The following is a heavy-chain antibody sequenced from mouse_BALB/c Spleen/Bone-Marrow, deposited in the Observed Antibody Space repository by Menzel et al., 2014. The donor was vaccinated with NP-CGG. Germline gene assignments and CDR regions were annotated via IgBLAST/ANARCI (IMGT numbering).Heavy chain of an antibody. Sequence: VKLMESGAELAKPGASVKMSCKAPGYTFTRYWMHWVKQRPGQGLEWIGYINPSTGDTEYNQKFKDKATLTADMSSSTAYMQLSSLTSEDSAVYYCARGNYEAMDSWGQGTSVTVSS. CDR3: ARGNYEAMDS. V-gene: IGHV1-7*01. CDR2: INPSTGDT. D-gene: IGHD2-1*01. CDR1: GYTFTRYW. J-gene: IGHJ4*01.